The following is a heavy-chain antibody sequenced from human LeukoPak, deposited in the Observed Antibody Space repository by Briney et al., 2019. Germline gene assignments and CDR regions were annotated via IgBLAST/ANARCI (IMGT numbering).Heavy chain of an antibody. CDR2: IGVGGET. Sequence: PGGSLRLFCAASGFTFSNFDMYWVRQGPGRGLEWVSTIGVGGETHYPDSMRGRFTISRDNTKSSLYLQIDGLRVGDTAVYYCAREHCEGGNCYGWRYLDVWGKGTTVIVSS. V-gene: IGHV3-13*04. J-gene: IGHJ6*03. D-gene: IGHD2-21*02. CDR1: GFTFSNFD. CDR3: AREHCEGGNCYGWRYLDV.